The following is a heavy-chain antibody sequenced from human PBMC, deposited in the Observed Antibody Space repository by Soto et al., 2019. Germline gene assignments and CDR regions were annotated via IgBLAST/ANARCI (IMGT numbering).Heavy chain of an antibody. J-gene: IGHJ4*02. CDR3: ARDESSGWKFYFDY. D-gene: IGHD6-19*01. CDR1: GFTFSSYA. Sequence: GGSLRLSCAASGFTFSSYAMHWVRQAPGKGLERVAVISYDGSNKYYADSVKGRFTISRDNSKNTLYLQMNSLRAEDTAVYYCARDESSGWKFYFDYWGQGTLVTVSS. CDR2: ISYDGSNK. V-gene: IGHV3-30-3*01.